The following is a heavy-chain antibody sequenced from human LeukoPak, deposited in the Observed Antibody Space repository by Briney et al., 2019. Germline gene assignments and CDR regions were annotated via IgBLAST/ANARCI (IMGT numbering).Heavy chain of an antibody. Sequence: SQTLSLTCTVSGGSISSGSYYWSWIRQPAGKGLEWIGRIYTSGSTNYNPSLKSRVTISVDTSKNQFSLKLSSVTAADTAVYYCARDGGSQTYWGQGTLVTVSS. CDR2: IYTSGST. V-gene: IGHV4-61*02. J-gene: IGHJ4*02. D-gene: IGHD2-15*01. CDR1: GGSISSGSYY. CDR3: ARDGGSQTY.